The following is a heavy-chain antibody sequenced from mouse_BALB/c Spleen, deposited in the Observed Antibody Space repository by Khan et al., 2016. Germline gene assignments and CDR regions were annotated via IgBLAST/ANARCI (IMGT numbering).Heavy chain of an antibody. Sequence: EVELVESGPGLVKPSQSLSLTCTVTGYSITSDYAWNWIRQFPGNKLEWMGYISYSGSTSYNPSFKSRISITRDTSKNQFFLQLNSVTTEDTATCYCARHYYGSSYWYFDVWGAGTTVTVSS. CDR1: GYSITSDYA. J-gene: IGHJ1*01. CDR3: ARHYYGSSYWYFDV. CDR2: ISYSGST. D-gene: IGHD1-1*01. V-gene: IGHV3-2*02.